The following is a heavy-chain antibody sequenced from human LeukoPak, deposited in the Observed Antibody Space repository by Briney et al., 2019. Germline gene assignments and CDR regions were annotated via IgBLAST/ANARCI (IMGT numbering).Heavy chain of an antibody. J-gene: IGHJ4*02. Sequence: GESLKISCKGSGYSFTSYWIGWVRRMPGKGLEWMGIIYPGDSDTRYSPSFQGQVTISADKSISTAYLQWSSLKASDTAMYYCARPAPYCGGDCYFDYWGQGTLVTVSS. CDR3: ARPAPYCGGDCYFDY. D-gene: IGHD2-21*02. V-gene: IGHV5-51*01. CDR2: IYPGDSDT. CDR1: GYSFTSYW.